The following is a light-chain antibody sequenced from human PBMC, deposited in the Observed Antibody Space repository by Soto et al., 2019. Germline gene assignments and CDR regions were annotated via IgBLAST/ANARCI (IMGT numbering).Light chain of an antibody. CDR2: AAT. J-gene: IGKJ5*01. CDR3: QRSYRSIS. CDR1: QSISAY. V-gene: IGKV1-39*01. Sequence: DIQMTQSPSSLFASVGDRVIITCRASQSISAYLNWYQQRPGKAPSLLIYAATRLHSGVPSRFSGSGSGTDFTLTISSLQPEDFATYYCQRSYRSISFGQGTRLEMK.